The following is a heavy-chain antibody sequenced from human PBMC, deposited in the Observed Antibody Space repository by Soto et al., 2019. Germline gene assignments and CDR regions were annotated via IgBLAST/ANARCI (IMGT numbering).Heavy chain of an antibody. V-gene: IGHV4-59*08. D-gene: IGHD1-1*01. CDR2: IYYSGST. J-gene: IGHJ6*03. CDR1: GGSFSGYY. Sequence: SETLSLTCAVYGGSFSGYYWSWIRQPPGKGLEWIGYIYYSGSTNYNPSLKSRVTISVDTSKNQFSLKLSSVTAADTAVYYCARHDKEGYVFDYYYYMDVWGKGTTVTVSS. CDR3: ARHDKEGYVFDYYYYMDV.